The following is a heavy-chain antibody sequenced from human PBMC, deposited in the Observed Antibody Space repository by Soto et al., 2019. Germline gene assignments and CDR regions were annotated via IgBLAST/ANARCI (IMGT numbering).Heavy chain of an antibody. J-gene: IGHJ4*02. Sequence: QVQLVQSGAEVRKPGASVKVSCKASGYTFTTYNMHWVRQAPGQGLEWMGVINPSVGSTSYAQKFQGRVTMTRDTSTSTVYMELSSLRSEDTAVYYCARAGLGYFDYWGQGTLVTVSS. CDR1: GYTFTTYN. V-gene: IGHV1-46*01. CDR3: ARAGLGYFDY. CDR2: INPSVGST. D-gene: IGHD6-19*01.